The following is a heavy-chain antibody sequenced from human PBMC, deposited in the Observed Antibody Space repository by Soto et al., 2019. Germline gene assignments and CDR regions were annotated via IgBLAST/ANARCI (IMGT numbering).Heavy chain of an antibody. V-gene: IGHV1-69*01. D-gene: IGHD2-8*01. Sequence: QVQLVQSGAEVKKPESSVKVSCKASGGTFSSYAISWVRQAPGQGLEWMGGIIPIFGTANYAQKFQGRVTITADESTSTAYMELSSLRSEDTAVFYCARLICTNGLCFRYYFDYWGQGTLVTVSS. CDR1: GGTFSSYA. CDR2: IIPIFGTA. J-gene: IGHJ4*02. CDR3: ARLICTNGLCFRYYFDY.